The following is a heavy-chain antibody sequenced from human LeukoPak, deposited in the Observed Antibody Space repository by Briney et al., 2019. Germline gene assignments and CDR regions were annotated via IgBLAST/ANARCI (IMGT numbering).Heavy chain of an antibody. CDR3: ARGSMITFGGVILRGWFDP. CDR1: GGSISSGSYY. Sequence: SETLSLTCTVSGGSISSGSYYWSWIRQPAGKGLEWIGRIYTSGSTNYNPSLKSRVTISVDTSKNQFSLKLSSVTAADTAVYYCARGSMITFGGVILRGWFDPWGRGTLVTVSS. D-gene: IGHD3-16*02. J-gene: IGHJ5*02. CDR2: IYTSGST. V-gene: IGHV4-61*02.